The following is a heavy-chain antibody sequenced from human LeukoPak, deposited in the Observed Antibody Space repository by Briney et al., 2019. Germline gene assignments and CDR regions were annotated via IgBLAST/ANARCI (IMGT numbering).Heavy chain of an antibody. Sequence: SETLSLTCTVSGGSISSSSYYWGWIRQPPGKGLEWIGNIYYSGSTYYNPSLESRVTMSLDTSKNQFSLKLSSVTAADTAVYYCARADLFSCYTYWGQGTLVTVSS. V-gene: IGHV4-39*07. D-gene: IGHD2-15*01. J-gene: IGHJ4*02. CDR1: GGSISSSSYY. CDR3: ARADLFSCYTY. CDR2: IYYSGST.